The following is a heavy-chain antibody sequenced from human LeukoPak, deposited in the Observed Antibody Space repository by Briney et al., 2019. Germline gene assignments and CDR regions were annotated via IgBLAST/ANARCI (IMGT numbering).Heavy chain of an antibody. J-gene: IGHJ3*02. CDR3: ARDRSPVTGDAFDI. V-gene: IGHV3-21*01. CDR1: GVTFSSDS. Sequence: PGGSLRLSCAASGVTFSSDSMNWVRQAPGKGLEWVSSISSSSSYIYYADSVKGRFTISRDNAKNSLYLQMNSLRAEDTAVYYCARDRSPVTGDAFDIWGQGTMVTVSS. CDR2: ISSSSSYI. D-gene: IGHD2-21*02.